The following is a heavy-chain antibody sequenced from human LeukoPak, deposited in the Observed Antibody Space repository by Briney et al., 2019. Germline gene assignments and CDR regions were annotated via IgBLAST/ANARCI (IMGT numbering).Heavy chain of an antibody. J-gene: IGHJ4*02. CDR2: TIPILGIA. V-gene: IGHV1-69*04. D-gene: IGHD3-3*01. Sequence: GASVKVSCKASGGTFSSYAISWVRQAPGQGLEWMGRTIPILGIANYAQKFQGRVTITADKSTSTAYMELSSLRSEDTAVYYCASSHITIFGVVIRLPLDYWGQGTLVTVSS. CDR1: GGTFSSYA. CDR3: ASSHITIFGVVIRLPLDY.